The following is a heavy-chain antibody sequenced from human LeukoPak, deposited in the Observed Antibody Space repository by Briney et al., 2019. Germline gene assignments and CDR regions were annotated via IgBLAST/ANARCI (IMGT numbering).Heavy chain of an antibody. CDR3: AREQEDCTGTTCYRAFDV. CDR1: GFTFGNYW. V-gene: IGHV3-74*01. CDR2: VHSDGSIT. D-gene: IGHD2-2*01. J-gene: IGHJ3*01. Sequence: PGGSLRLSCAASGFTFGNYWINWVRQAPGKGLVWVSRVHSDGSITNYAGSVRGRFSISRDSAKNTLYLQMSSLRSEDTAVYYCAREQEDCTGTTCYRAFDVWGQGTMVTVS.